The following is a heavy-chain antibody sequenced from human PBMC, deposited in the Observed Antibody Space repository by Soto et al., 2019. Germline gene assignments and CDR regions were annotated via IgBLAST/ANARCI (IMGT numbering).Heavy chain of an antibody. CDR1: GFTFNTYG. CDR2: ISYDGSKT. Sequence: QVQLVESGGGVVQPGRSLRLSCAASGFTFNTYGMHWVRQAPGKGLEWVAIISYDGSKTNYADSVKGRFTVSRDNSKNTLDLQMNSLRAEDTAVYYCAKDRQGYCISSSCYYFHWGQGTLVTVSS. J-gene: IGHJ1*01. D-gene: IGHD2-2*01. V-gene: IGHV3-30*18. CDR3: AKDRQGYCISSSCYYFH.